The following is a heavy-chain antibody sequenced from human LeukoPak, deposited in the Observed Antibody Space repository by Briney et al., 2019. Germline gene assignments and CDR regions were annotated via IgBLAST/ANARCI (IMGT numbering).Heavy chain of an antibody. D-gene: IGHD3-10*02. CDR1: GFTFSSYS. Sequence: PGGSLRLSCAASGFTFSSYSMNWVRQAPGKGLEWVSSIISSSSYIYYAHSVKGRFTISRDNGKSSLYLQMTRLYAADTAMYYCARACWSDAVDIWGQGTMGTVSS. CDR3: ARACWSDAVDI. J-gene: IGHJ3*02. V-gene: IGHV3-21*01. CDR2: IISSSSYI.